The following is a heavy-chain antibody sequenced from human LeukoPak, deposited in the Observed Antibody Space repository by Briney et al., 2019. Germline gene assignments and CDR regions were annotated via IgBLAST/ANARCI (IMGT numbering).Heavy chain of an antibody. D-gene: IGHD5-18*01. CDR2: IKQDGSEK. Sequence: PGGSLRLSCAASGFTFSNAWMSWVRQAPGKGLEWVANIKQDGSEKYYVDSVKGRFTISRDNAKNSLYLQMNSLRAEDTAVYYCARSVDTAMAYYYYYMDVWGKGTTVTVSS. J-gene: IGHJ6*03. CDR3: ARSVDTAMAYYYYYMDV. CDR1: GFTFSNAW. V-gene: IGHV3-7*01.